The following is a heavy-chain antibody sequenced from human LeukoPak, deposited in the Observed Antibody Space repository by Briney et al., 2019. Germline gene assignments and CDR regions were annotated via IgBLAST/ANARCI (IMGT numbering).Heavy chain of an antibody. V-gene: IGHV1-69*04. J-gene: IGHJ4*02. D-gene: IGHD2-15*01. CDR2: IIPILGIA. CDR1: GGTFSSYA. Sequence: SVKVSCKASGGTFSSYAISWVRQAPGQGLEWMGRIIPILGIANYAQKFQGRVTITADKSTSTAYMELSSLRSEDTAVYYCARPGGGYCSGGSCYDYWGQGTLVTVSS. CDR3: ARPGGGYCSGGSCYDY.